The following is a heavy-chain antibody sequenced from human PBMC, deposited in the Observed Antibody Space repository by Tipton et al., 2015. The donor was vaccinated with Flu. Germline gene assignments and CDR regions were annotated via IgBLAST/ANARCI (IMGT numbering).Heavy chain of an antibody. CDR2: ISPYNGKI. V-gene: IGHV1-18*01. J-gene: IGHJ5*02. D-gene: IGHD6-19*01. CDR3: ARTAKIWLAVVGIQVWFDP. Sequence: QLVQSGAEVKKAGASVKVSRKASGYTFSSYGISWVRQAPGQGLEWMGWISPYNGKIKYAKKFQGRVTMTTDTSTSTAYMELRSLRSDDTAVYYCARTAKIWLAVVGIQVWFDPWGQGTLVTVSS. CDR1: GYTFSSYG.